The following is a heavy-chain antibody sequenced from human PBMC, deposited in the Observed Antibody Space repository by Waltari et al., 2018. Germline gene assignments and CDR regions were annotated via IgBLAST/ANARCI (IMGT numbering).Heavy chain of an antibody. J-gene: IGHJ4*02. CDR2: IYYSGST. Sequence: QVQLQESGPGLVKPSQTLSLTCTVSGGSISSGGYSWSWMRQHPGKGLEWIGYIYYSGSTYYNPSLKSRVTISVDTSKNQFSLKLSSVTAADTAVYYCARPLYDSSGYYYYWGQGTLVTVSS. V-gene: IGHV4-31*03. CDR1: GGSISSGGYS. D-gene: IGHD3-22*01. CDR3: ARPLYDSSGYYYY.